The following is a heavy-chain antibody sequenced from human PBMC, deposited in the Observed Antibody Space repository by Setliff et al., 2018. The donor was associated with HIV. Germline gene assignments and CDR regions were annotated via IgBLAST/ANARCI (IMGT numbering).Heavy chain of an antibody. CDR3: ARTGYAFDV. J-gene: IGHJ3*01. CDR1: GGSVNANH. V-gene: IGHV4-59*08. CDR2: IHVSGST. Sequence: SETLSLTCTVSGGSVNANHWSWIRQSPGKGPEWIAYIHVSGSTYFNPSLSSRVTISIDTSNNQFSLRLSSVTAADTAGYYCARTGYAFDVWGLGTMVTVSS.